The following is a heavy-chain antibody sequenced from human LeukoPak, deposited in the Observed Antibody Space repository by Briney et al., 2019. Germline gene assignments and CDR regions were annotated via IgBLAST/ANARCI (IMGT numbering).Heavy chain of an antibody. Sequence: SETLSLTCTVSGGSISSGSYYWSWIRQPAGKGLEWIGRIYTSGSTNYNPSLKSRVTISVDTSKNQFSLKLNSVTAADTAVYYCARNGYYDSSGYYYGVHYFDYWGQGTLVTVSS. V-gene: IGHV4-61*02. D-gene: IGHD3-22*01. CDR2: IYTSGST. CDR1: GGSISSGSYY. CDR3: ARNGYYDSSGYYYGVHYFDY. J-gene: IGHJ4*02.